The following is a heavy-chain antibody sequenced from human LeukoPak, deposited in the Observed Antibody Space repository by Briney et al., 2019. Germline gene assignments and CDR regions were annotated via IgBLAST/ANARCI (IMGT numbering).Heavy chain of an antibody. J-gene: IGHJ4*02. CDR3: ARDRGAGGYSYGSSY. CDR2: ISSSSSTI. D-gene: IGHD5-18*01. Sequence: GGSLRLSCAASGFIFSSYSMNWVRQAPGKGLEWVSYISSSSSTIYYADSVKGRFTISRDNAKNSLYLQMNSLRAEDTAVYYCARDRGAGGYSYGSSYWGQGTLVTVSS. CDR1: GFIFSSYS. V-gene: IGHV3-48*01.